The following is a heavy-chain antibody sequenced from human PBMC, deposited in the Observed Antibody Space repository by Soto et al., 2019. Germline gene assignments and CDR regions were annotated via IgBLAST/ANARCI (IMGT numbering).Heavy chain of an antibody. CDR3: ARERVGNSYGSELDY. D-gene: IGHD5-18*01. CDR1: GFTFSTYG. CDR2: IWFDGSNK. V-gene: IGHV3-33*01. J-gene: IGHJ4*02. Sequence: QVQLVESGGGVVQPGRSLRLSCAASGFTFSTYGMHWVRQAPGKGLEWVAVIWFDGSNKYYADSVKGRFTVSRDSSKNTLCLQMSSLRAEDTAVFYCARERVGNSYGSELDYWGQGTLVTVSS.